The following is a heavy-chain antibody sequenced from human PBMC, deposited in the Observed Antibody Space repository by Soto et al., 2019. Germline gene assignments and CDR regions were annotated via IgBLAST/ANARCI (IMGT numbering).Heavy chain of an antibody. J-gene: IGHJ5*02. Sequence: TWASVKVSCKASGGTFSSYAISWVRQAPGQGLEWMGGIIPIFGTANYAQKFQGRVTITADESTSTAYMELSSLRSEDTAVYYCARDSSKVVSGWFDPWGQGTLVTVSS. CDR2: IIPIFGTA. D-gene: IGHD2-2*01. CDR1: GGTFSSYA. V-gene: IGHV1-69*13. CDR3: ARDSSKVVSGWFDP.